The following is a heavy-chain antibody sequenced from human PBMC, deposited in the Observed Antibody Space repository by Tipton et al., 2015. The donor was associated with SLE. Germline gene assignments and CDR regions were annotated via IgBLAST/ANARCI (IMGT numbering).Heavy chain of an antibody. D-gene: IGHD3-10*01. Sequence: TLSLTCTVSGDSMRSFMTTYYWSWIRQTAGKGPEWMGRIFVSGTTNYNPSLKGRVTISVDTSKKQFSLKLSSVTAADTAVYYCARGAKERITLVRVRPYYFDYWGQGSLVTVSS. CDR2: IFVSGTT. J-gene: IGHJ4*03. V-gene: IGHV4-61*02. CDR1: GDSMRSFMTTYY. CDR3: ARGAKERITLVRVRPYYFDY.